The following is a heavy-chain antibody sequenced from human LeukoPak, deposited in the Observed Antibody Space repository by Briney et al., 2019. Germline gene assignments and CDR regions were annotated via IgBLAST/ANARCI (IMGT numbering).Heavy chain of an antibody. CDR2: ISTTSGYM. CDR3: ARDGGGWFDP. Sequence: GGSLRLSCAASGFTFSTYSMNWVRQAPGKGLEWVSSISTTSGYMYCADSVKGRFTISRDNAKNSLFLQMNSLRAEDTAVYYCARDGGGWFDPWGQGTLVTVSS. J-gene: IGHJ5*02. V-gene: IGHV3-21*01. D-gene: IGHD3-10*01. CDR1: GFTFSTYS.